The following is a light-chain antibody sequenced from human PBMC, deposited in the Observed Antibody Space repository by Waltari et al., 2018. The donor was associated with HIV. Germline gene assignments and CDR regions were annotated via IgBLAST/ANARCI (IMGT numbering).Light chain of an antibody. CDR3: QSYDSSLSGWV. V-gene: IGLV1-40*01. CDR1: SSNIGAGYD. CDR2: GNS. J-gene: IGLJ3*02. Sequence: QSLLTQPPSVSGTLGQRVVISCSGGSSNIGAGYDVRWYQQLPGTAPKLLSYGNSSRPSGVPDRFSGSKSGTSASLAITGLQAEDEADYYCQSYDSSLSGWVFGGGTKLTVL.